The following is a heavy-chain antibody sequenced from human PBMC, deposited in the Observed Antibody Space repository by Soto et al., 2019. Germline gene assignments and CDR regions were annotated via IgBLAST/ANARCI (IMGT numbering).Heavy chain of an antibody. CDR1: GFTFSSYG. J-gene: IGHJ6*02. CDR3: ARESGGEVPRAYYGMDV. D-gene: IGHD3-16*01. CDR2: IWYDGSNK. V-gene: IGHV3-33*01. Sequence: GGSLRLSCAASGFTFSSYGMHWVRQAPGKGLEWVAVIWYDGSNKYYADSVKGRFTISRDNSKNTLYLQMNSLRAEDTAVYYCARESGGEVPRAYYGMDVWGQGTTVTVSS.